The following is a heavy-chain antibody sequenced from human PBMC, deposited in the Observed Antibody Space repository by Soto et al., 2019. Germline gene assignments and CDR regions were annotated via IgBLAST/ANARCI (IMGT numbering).Heavy chain of an antibody. CDR2: IYWDDDK. Sequence: QITLKESGPSLVKPTQTLTLTCTFSGFSLSTGGVGVGWIRQPPGKALEWLALIYWDDDKRYSPSLRSRLTVTQDTSKDQVVLTMSTMDPVDTATYSCAHSRCGGDCLQSYSSHYYDGMDVWGQGTTVPVSS. D-gene: IGHD2-21*02. J-gene: IGHJ6*02. CDR1: GFSLSTGGVG. CDR3: AHSRCGGDCLQSYSSHYYDGMDV. V-gene: IGHV2-5*02.